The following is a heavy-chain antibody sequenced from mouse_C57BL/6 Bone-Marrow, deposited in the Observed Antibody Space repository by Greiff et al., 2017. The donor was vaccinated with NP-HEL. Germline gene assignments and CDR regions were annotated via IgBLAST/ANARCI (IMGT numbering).Heavy chain of an antibody. Sequence: VQGVESGPGLVQPSQSLSITCTVSGFSLTSYGVHWVRQSPGKGLEWLGVIWSGGSTDYNAAFISRLSISKDNSKSQVFFKMNSLRADDTAIYYCARRENWGDGFAYWGQGTLVTVSA. D-gene: IGHD4-1*01. CDR3: ARRENWGDGFAY. V-gene: IGHV2-2*01. J-gene: IGHJ3*01. CDR2: IWSGGST. CDR1: GFSLTSYG.